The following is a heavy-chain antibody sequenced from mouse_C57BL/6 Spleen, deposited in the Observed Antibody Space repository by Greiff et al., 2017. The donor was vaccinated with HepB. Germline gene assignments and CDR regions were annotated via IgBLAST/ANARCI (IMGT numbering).Heavy chain of an antibody. CDR3: AKGLGAFGY. CDR2: IYPGDGDT. D-gene: IGHD3-3*01. CDR1: GYALSSSW. Sequence: QVQPQPSGPEPVKPGASVKISCKASGYALSSSWMNWVKQRPGKGLEWIGRIYPGDGDTNYNGKFKGKATLTADKSSSTAYMQLSSLTSEDSAVDFCAKGLGAFGYWGHGATLSVSS. J-gene: IGHJ2*01. V-gene: IGHV1-82*01.